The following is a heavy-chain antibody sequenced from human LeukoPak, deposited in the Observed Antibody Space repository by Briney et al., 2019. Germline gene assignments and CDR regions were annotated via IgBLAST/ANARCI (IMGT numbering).Heavy chain of an antibody. Sequence: GGSLRLSCAASGFTFSSYSMNWVRRAPGKGLEWVSYISSSSSTIYYADSVKGRFTISRDNAKNSLYLQMNSLRDEDTAVYYCARGSIFGVVRYYFDYWGQGTLVTVSS. D-gene: IGHD3-3*01. V-gene: IGHV3-48*02. CDR1: GFTFSSYS. CDR2: ISSSSSTI. CDR3: ARGSIFGVVRYYFDY. J-gene: IGHJ4*02.